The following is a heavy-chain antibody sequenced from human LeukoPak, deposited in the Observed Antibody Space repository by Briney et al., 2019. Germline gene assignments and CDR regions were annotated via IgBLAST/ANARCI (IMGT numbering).Heavy chain of an antibody. Sequence: SVKVSCKASGGTFSSYAISWVRQAPGQGLEWMGGIIPIFGTANYAQKFQGRVTITADESTSTAYMELSSLRSEDTAVYYCARRIGIFGVVNNWFAPWGQGTLVTVSS. CDR3: ARRIGIFGVVNNWFAP. J-gene: IGHJ5*02. D-gene: IGHD3-3*01. CDR2: IIPIFGTA. CDR1: GGTFSSYA. V-gene: IGHV1-69*13.